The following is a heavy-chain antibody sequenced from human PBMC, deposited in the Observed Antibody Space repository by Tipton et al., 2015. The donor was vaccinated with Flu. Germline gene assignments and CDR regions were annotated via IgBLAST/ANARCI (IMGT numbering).Heavy chain of an antibody. D-gene: IGHD2-2*01. CDR1: GGSISSYY. Sequence: TLSLTCTVSGGSISSYYWNWIRQPPGKGLEWIGYIDDSGRTNYNPSLKSRVTISIDTSESQFSLKVSSVTAADTAIYYCARGVRRPTSASTFPDYWGQGTLVTVSS. CDR2: IDDSGRT. CDR3: ARGVRRPTSASTFPDY. V-gene: IGHV4-59*01. J-gene: IGHJ4*02.